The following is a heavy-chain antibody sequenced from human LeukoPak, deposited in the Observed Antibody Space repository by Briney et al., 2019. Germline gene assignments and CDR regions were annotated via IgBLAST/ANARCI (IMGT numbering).Heavy chain of an antibody. V-gene: IGHV3-21*01. CDR1: GFTFSSYS. CDR2: ITSSSSYI. Sequence: GGSLRLSCAASGFTFSSYSMNWVRQAPGKGLEWVSSITSSSSYIYYADSVKGRFTISRDNSKNTLYLQMNSLRAEDTAVYYCATDYYDSSGYFVATGYWGQGTLVTVSS. CDR3: ATDYYDSSGYFVATGY. D-gene: IGHD3-22*01. J-gene: IGHJ4*02.